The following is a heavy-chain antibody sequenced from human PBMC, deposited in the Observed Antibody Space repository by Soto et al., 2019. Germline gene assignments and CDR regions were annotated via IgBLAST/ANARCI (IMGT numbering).Heavy chain of an antibody. CDR1: GFTFSRVA. CDR3: AKGKISTTTYTSFDS. J-gene: IGHJ5*01. V-gene: IGHV3-23*01. D-gene: IGHD1-26*01. CDR2: FGVT. Sequence: PGGSLRLTCEASGFTFSRVAISWVRQAPGKGLEWVSTFGVTYYADSVKGRFTISRDNFKSSLYLQMSNLRAEDTAIYYCAKGKISTTTYTSFDSWGQGTLGPVPS.